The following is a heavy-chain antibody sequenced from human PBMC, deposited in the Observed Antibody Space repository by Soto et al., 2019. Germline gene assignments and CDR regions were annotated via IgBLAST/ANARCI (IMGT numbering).Heavy chain of an antibody. V-gene: IGHV3-66*01. CDR1: GFTVSNNY. CDR2: VYAVGTP. D-gene: IGHD6-19*01. J-gene: IGHJ4*02. Sequence: EVQLVESGGGLVQPAGSLRLSCAASGFTVSNNYMSWVRQAPGKAMEWVSVVYAVGTPYYADSVKGRFTISRDNFKNTLFLQMNRLGAEDTAVYYCTRSKSSGWYAYFDYWGQRTLVTVSS. CDR3: TRSKSSGWYAYFDY.